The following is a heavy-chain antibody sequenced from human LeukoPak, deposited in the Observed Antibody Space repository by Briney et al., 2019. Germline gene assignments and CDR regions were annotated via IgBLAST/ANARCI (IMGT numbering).Heavy chain of an antibody. CDR2: LRGDGSK. V-gene: IGHV3-23*01. CDR1: GFTFSSYA. J-gene: IGHJ4*02. D-gene: IGHD1-1*01. CDR3: AKASWVSNGDAVL. Sequence: PGGSLRLSCAASGFTFSSYAMSWVRQAPARGLEWVSSLRGDGSKFYADSVQGRFTLPSDESRNPVYFQLNSLRVEDTAVYYCAKASWVSNGDAVLWGQGTLVTVFS.